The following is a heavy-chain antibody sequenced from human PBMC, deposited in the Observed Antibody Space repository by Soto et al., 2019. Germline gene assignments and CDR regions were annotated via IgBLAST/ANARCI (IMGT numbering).Heavy chain of an antibody. CDR2: FDPEDGET. CDR1: GYTLTELS. D-gene: IGHD6-19*01. Sequence: ASVKVSCTVSGYTLTELSMHWVRQAPGKGPEWMGGFDPEDGETIYAQKFQGRVTMTEDTSTDTAYMELSSLRSEDTAVYYCATYGYSRGWSAFDYWREGSLGTV. J-gene: IGHJ4*02. CDR3: ATYGYSRGWSAFDY. V-gene: IGHV1-24*01.